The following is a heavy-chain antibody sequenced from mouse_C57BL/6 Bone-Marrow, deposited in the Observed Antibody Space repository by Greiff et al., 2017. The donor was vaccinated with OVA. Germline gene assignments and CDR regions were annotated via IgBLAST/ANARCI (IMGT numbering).Heavy chain of an antibody. CDR2: IYPGNSDT. CDR1: GYTFTSYW. Sequence: SGTVLARPGASVKMSCKTSGYTFTSYWMHWVKQRPGQGLEWIGAIYPGNSDTSYNQKFKGKAKLTAVTSASTAYMELSSLTNEDSAVYYCTRCRYSNYDYAMDYWGQGTSVTVSS. V-gene: IGHV1-5*01. CDR3: TRCRYSNYDYAMDY. J-gene: IGHJ4*01. D-gene: IGHD2-5*01.